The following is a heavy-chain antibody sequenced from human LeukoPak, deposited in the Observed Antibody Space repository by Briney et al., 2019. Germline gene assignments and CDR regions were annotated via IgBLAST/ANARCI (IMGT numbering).Heavy chain of an antibody. D-gene: IGHD3-10*01. V-gene: IGHV3-21*01. CDR2: ISSSSSYI. Sequence: PGGSLRLSCAASGFTFSSYSMNWVRQAPGKGLEWVSSISSSSSYIYYADSVKGRFTISRDNAKNSLYLQMNSLRAEDTAVYYCAKFRPQRGAIDYWGQGTLVTVSS. CDR3: AKFRPQRGAIDY. CDR1: GFTFSSYS. J-gene: IGHJ4*02.